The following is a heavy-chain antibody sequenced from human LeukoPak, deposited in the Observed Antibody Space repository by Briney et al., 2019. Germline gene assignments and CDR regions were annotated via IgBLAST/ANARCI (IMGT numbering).Heavy chain of an antibody. J-gene: IGHJ5*02. CDR2: INHSGST. CDR3: ARDEITIEGSSLFDP. V-gene: IGHV4-34*01. D-gene: IGHD1-26*01. Sequence: PSETLSLTCAVYGGSFSGYYWSWIRQPPGKGLEWIGEINHSGSTNYNPSLKSRVTISVDTSKNQFSLKLSSVTAADTAVYYCARDEITIEGSSLFDPWGQGTLVTVSS. CDR1: GGSFSGYY.